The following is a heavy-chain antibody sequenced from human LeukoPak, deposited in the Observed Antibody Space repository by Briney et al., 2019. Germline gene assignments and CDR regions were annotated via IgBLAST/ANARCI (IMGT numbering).Heavy chain of an antibody. V-gene: IGHV3-53*01. CDR2: IYSGGNT. CDR3: GGLKSSGYLIDH. D-gene: IGHD3-22*01. CDR1: GFTVTSNY. J-gene: IGHJ4*02. Sequence: PGGSLRLSCAASGFTVTSNYMSWVRQAPGKGLEWVSVIYSGGNTYYADSVKGRFTISRDNSKNTLYLQMDSLRVDDTAVYYCGGLKSSGYLIDHWGQGTLVTVSS.